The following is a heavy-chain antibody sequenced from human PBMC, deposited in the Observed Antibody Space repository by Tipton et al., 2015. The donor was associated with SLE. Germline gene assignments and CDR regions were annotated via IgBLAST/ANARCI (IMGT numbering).Heavy chain of an antibody. CDR3: ARGPSYASGRNWFDP. CDR1: GGSISSGSYY. D-gene: IGHD2-2*01. J-gene: IGHJ5*02. V-gene: IGHV4-61*02. Sequence: TLSLTCTVSGGSISSGSYYWSWIRPPAGKGLEWIGRIYTSGSTNYNPSLKSRVTISVDTSKNPFSLKLSSVTAADTAVHYCARGPSYASGRNWFDPWGQGTLVSVSS. CDR2: IYTSGST.